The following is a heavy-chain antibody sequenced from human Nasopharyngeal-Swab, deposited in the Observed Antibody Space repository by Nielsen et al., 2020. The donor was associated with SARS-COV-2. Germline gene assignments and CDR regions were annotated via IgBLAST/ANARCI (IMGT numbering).Heavy chain of an antibody. D-gene: IGHD2-2*01. Sequence: WIRQPPGKGLEWVSTIGSIDKYKYYADSVKGRFTISRDNAKNSLYLQMNGLRAEDTAVYYCARMDHIVVVPAAPGGADYWGQGTLVTVSS. CDR3: ARMDHIVVVPAAPGGADY. CDR2: IGSIDKYK. V-gene: IGHV3-21*01. J-gene: IGHJ4*02.